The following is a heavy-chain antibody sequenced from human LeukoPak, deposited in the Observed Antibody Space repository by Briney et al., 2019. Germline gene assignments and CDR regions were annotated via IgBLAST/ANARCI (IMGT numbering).Heavy chain of an antibody. CDR3: ARVPPFLYYDSSGYPDY. CDR1: GYTFTSYY. J-gene: IGHJ4*02. CDR2: INPSGGST. V-gene: IGHV1-46*03. Sequence: TSVKVSCKASGYTFTSYYMHWVRQAPGEGLEWKGIINPSGGSTSYAKKFQSRVTMIRDTSTRTVYMEMRSLRSEKTAVEYCARVPPFLYYDSSGYPDYWDQGTLVTVSS. D-gene: IGHD3-22*01.